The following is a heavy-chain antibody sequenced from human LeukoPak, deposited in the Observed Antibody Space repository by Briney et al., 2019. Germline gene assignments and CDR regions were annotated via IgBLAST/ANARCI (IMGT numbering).Heavy chain of an antibody. CDR3: AKNYYDSSGYYPLYYFDY. Sequence: GGSLRLSCAAFGFTFSSYAMSWVRQAPGKGLEWVSAISGSGGSTYYADSVKGRFTISRDNSKNTLYLQMNSLRAEDTAVYYCAKNYYDSSGYYPLYYFDYWGQGTLVTVSS. CDR2: ISGSGGST. D-gene: IGHD3-22*01. CDR1: GFTFSSYA. J-gene: IGHJ4*02. V-gene: IGHV3-23*01.